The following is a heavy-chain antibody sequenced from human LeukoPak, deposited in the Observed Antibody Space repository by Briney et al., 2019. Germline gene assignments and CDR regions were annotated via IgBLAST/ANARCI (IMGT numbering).Heavy chain of an antibody. Sequence: PSETLSLTCTVSGGSISGYYWSWIRQSPGKGLVWIGYMYYSGGTNYNPSLKSRVTISIDMSKNQFSLTLSSVTAADTALYYCARHFTYYYDSSGYPRDAFDIWGQGTMVTVSS. V-gene: IGHV4-59*08. CDR1: GGSISGYY. J-gene: IGHJ3*02. CDR2: MYYSGGT. CDR3: ARHFTYYYDSSGYPRDAFDI. D-gene: IGHD3-22*01.